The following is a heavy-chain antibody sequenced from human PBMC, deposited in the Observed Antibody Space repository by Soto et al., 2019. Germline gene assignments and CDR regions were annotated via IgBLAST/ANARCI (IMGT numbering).Heavy chain of an antibody. CDR1: CYTFTMFG. V-gene: IGHV1-18*01. CDR3: ARDRGYCSGGNCTYDWLDT. Sequence: GSVXVSFKGCCYTFTMFGIIFLRQAPGQGLEWMGWINTYNGHTNYAQNLQGWVTMTTDTSTTKAYLELRRLRSDDTAVYYCARDRGYCSGGNCTYDWLDTWGQGTLVTVSS. J-gene: IGHJ5*02. CDR2: INTYNGHT. D-gene: IGHD2-15*01.